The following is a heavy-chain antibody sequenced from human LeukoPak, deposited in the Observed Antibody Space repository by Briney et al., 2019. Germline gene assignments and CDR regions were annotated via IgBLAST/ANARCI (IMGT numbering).Heavy chain of an antibody. Sequence: GESLKISCKGSGYSFTSYWIGWVRQMPGKGLEWMGIIYPRDSDTRYNPSFQGQVTISADKSISTAYLQWSSLKASDTAMYYCARQYDSRGYHYAFDYWGQGTLVIVSS. D-gene: IGHD3-22*01. CDR2: IYPRDSDT. J-gene: IGHJ4*02. V-gene: IGHV5-51*01. CDR3: ARQYDSRGYHYAFDY. CDR1: GYSFTSYW.